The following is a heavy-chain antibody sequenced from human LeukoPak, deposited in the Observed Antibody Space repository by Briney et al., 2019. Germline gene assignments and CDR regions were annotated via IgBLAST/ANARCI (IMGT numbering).Heavy chain of an antibody. CDR3: ARAPGAGTYLDY. CDR2: ISPNSGET. J-gene: IGHJ4*02. CDR1: GYTFTGYY. D-gene: IGHD1-26*01. V-gene: IGHV1-2*02. Sequence: ASVKVSCKASGYTFTGYYLHWVRQAPGQGLEWMGWISPNSGETNSAQKFQGRVTMIRDTSISTAYMELSSLTSDDTAVYYCARAPGAGTYLDYWGQGTLVTVSP.